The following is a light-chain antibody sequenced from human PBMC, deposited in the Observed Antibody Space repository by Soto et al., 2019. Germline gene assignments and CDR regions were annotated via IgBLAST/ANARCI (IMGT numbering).Light chain of an antibody. Sequence: QSVLTQPPSVSAAPGQKVTISCSGSSSNIGHKYVSWYQHLPGAAPKLLIYDNDKRHSEIPDRFSGSKSGTSATLGITGLQTGDEADYYCGTWDTSLSVALFGGGTKLTVL. CDR2: DND. V-gene: IGLV1-51*01. CDR3: GTWDTSLSVAL. J-gene: IGLJ2*01. CDR1: SSNIGHKY.